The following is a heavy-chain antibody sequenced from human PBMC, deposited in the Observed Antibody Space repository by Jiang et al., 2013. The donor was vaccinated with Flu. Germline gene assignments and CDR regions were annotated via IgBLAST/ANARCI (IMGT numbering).Heavy chain of an antibody. D-gene: IGHD3-10*01. CDR3: SRDLVRDVIIIPSGYCDY. Sequence: SLSCIGSGFTFGDYGLNWFRQAPGKGLEWVGFIGSKLYGARREYAASVRGRFTISRDDPKSVAYLQMNSLKAEDTALYYCSRDLVRDVIIIPSGYCDYWGQGALVTVSS. J-gene: IGHJ4*02. CDR2: IGSKLYGARR. V-gene: IGHV3-49*03. CDR1: GFTFGDYG.